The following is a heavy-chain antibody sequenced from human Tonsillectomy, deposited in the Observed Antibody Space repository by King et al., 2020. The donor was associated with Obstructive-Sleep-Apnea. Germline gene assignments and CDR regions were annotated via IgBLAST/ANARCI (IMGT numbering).Heavy chain of an antibody. V-gene: IGHV4-59*08. CDR1: GGSISSYY. Sequence: LQLQESGPGLVKPSETLSLTCTVSGGSISSYYWSWIRQPPGKGLEWIGYIYYSGSTNYNPSLKSRVTISVDTSKNQFSLKLSSVTAADTAVYYCASQSYYGSGSYVARWFDPWGQGTLAT. CDR2: IYYSGST. CDR3: ASQSYYGSGSYVARWFDP. D-gene: IGHD3-10*01. J-gene: IGHJ5*02.